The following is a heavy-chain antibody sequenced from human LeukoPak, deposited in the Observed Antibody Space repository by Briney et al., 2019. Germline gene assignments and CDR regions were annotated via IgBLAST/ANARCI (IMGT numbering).Heavy chain of an antibody. CDR2: IYYSGST. CDR1: GGSISSYY. Sequence: SETLSLTCTVSGGSISSYYWSWIRQPPGKGLEWIGYIYYSGSTNYNPSFKSRVTISVDTSKNQFSLKLSSATAADTAVYYCARETLKRVIGAFDIWAKGQWSPSLQ. D-gene: IGHD2-21*01. CDR3: ARETLKRVIGAFDI. V-gene: IGHV4-59*01. J-gene: IGHJ3*02.